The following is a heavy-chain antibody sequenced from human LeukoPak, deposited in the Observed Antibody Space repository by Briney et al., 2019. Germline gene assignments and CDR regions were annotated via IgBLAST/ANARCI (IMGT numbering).Heavy chain of an antibody. V-gene: IGHV1-69*06. D-gene: IGHD7-27*01. Sequence: GASVKVSCKASGGTFSSYAISWVRQAPGQGLEWMGGIIPIFGTANYAQKFQGRVTITADKSTSTAYMELSSLRSEDTAVYYCARGVTRKTGVLEFDYWGQGTLVTVSS. CDR1: GGTFSSYA. J-gene: IGHJ4*02. CDR2: IIPIFGTA. CDR3: ARGVTRKTGVLEFDY.